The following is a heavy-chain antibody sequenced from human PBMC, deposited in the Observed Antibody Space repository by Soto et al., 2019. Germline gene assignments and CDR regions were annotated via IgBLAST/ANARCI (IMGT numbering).Heavy chain of an antibody. V-gene: IGHV3-9*01. Sequence: DVQLVESGGGLVQPGRSLRLSCAASGFSFEDYAMHWVRQAPGKGLEWVSGIAWNSDIIGYADSVKGRFTISRDNGKNSLYLQMNSLRPEDTALYYGAKDHYGSAIYGMDVWGQGTTVTVSS. CDR1: GFSFEDYA. CDR2: IAWNSDII. CDR3: AKDHYGSAIYGMDV. D-gene: IGHD3-10*01. J-gene: IGHJ6*02.